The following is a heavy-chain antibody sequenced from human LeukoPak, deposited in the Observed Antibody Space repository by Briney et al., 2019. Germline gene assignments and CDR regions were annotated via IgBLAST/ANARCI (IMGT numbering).Heavy chain of an antibody. J-gene: IGHJ4*02. CDR3: VKDRYVDY. V-gene: IGHV3-30-3*01. Sequence: QPGRSLRLSCAASGFTFSSYAMHWVRQAPGKGLEWVAVISYDGSNKYYADSVKGRFTISRDNSKNTLYLQMNSLRAEDTAVYYCVKDRYVDYWGQGTLDTVSS. CDR2: ISYDGSNK. CDR1: GFTFSSYA. D-gene: IGHD3-16*01.